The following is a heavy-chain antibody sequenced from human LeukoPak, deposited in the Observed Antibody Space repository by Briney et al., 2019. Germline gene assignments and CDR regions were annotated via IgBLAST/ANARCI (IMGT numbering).Heavy chain of an antibody. V-gene: IGHV3-33*01. D-gene: IGHD3-22*01. CDR2: IWYDGSNK. J-gene: IGHJ4*02. CDR1: GFTFSSYG. Sequence: GRSLRLSCAASGFTFSSYGMHWVRQAPGKGPEWVAVIWYDGSNKYYADSVKGRFTVSRDNSKNTLYLQMNSLRAEDTAVYYCARDPATDYYYDSSGYYYGLDYWGQGTLVTVSS. CDR3: ARDPATDYYYDSSGYYYGLDY.